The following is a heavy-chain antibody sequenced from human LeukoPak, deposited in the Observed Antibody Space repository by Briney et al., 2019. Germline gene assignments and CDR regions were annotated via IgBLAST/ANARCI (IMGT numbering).Heavy chain of an antibody. CDR3: ARAPSEIGGYYPEYFRH. CDR2: IKSDGRT. D-gene: IGHD3-22*01. J-gene: IGHJ1*01. V-gene: IGHV3-74*01. CDR1: GFTFSSYW. Sequence: RGSLRLSPAASGFTFSSYWMHWVRQAPGKELVFVSRIKSDGRTNYADSVKGQFTISRDNAKNTVSLQMNSLRAEDTGVYYCARAPSEIGGYYPEYFRHWGQGTMVTVSS.